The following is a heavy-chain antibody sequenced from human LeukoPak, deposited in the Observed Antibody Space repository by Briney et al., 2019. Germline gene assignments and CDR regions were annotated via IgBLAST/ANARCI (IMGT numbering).Heavy chain of an antibody. D-gene: IGHD4-17*01. V-gene: IGHV4-39*02. CDR2: IYYSGST. CDR1: GGSISSSPFS. J-gene: IGHJ4*02. CDR3: ARDGDYYSLDY. Sequence: SETLSLTCTVSGGSISSSPFSWGWIRQPPGKGLEWIGSIYYSGSTYYNPSLKSRVTISVDTSKNQFSLKLNSVTAADTAVYYCARDGDYYSLDYWGQGTLVTVSS.